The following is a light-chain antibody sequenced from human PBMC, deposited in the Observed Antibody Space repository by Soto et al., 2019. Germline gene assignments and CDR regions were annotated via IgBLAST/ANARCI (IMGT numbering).Light chain of an antibody. V-gene: IGLV2-14*01. Sequence: QSALIQPVSVSGSPGQSITISCTGSSSDVGGYNFVSWYQQHPGKAPKLMIYDVTNRPSGVSNRFSASKSGATASLTISGLQPDDEADYYCCSYSRTNPLVFGGGTKLTVL. CDR2: DVT. CDR3: CSYSRTNPLV. J-gene: IGLJ3*02. CDR1: SSDVGGYNF.